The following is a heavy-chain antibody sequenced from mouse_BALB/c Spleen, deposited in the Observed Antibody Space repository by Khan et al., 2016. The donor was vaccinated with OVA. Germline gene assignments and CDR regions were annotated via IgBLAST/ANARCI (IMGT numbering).Heavy chain of an antibody. CDR1: GYTFTSYW. CDR2: LAPGSGSS. V-gene: IGHV1S41*01. D-gene: IGHD1-1*01. J-gene: IGHJ4*01. Sequence: DLVKPGASVKLSCKASGYTFTSYWINWIKQRPGQGLEWIGRLAPGSGSSDYNEMFKGTATLTVDTSSSTAYIQLSSLSSEDSAVYFFARSNYYGRSLYAMDYWGQGTSVTVSS. CDR3: ARSNYYGRSLYAMDY.